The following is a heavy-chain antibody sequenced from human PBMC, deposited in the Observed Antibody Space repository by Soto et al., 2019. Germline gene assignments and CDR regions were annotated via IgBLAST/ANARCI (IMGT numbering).Heavy chain of an antibody. Sequence: QVQLVQSGAEVKKPGSSVKVSCKASGGTFSSYAISWVRQAPGQGLEWMGGIIPISGTANYAQKFQGRVTITADESTSTVYRELSSRRAEDTAVYFCARSQGSSTSLEIYYYYYYGMDVWGQGTTVTVSS. V-gene: IGHV1-69*01. D-gene: IGHD2-2*01. CDR2: IIPISGTA. J-gene: IGHJ6*02. CDR3: ARSQGSSTSLEIYYYYYYGMDV. CDR1: GGTFSSYA.